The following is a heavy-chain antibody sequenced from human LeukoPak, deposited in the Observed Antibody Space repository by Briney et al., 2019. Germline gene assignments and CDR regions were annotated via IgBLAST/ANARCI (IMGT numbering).Heavy chain of an antibody. J-gene: IGHJ4*02. V-gene: IGHV1-18*01. D-gene: IGHD6-19*01. CDR3: ARDLKRGYSSGRYSWGTGSSNDY. Sequence: ASVKVSCKASGGTFSSYAISWVRQAPGQGLEWMGWISGYNGNTNYAQQKLQGRVTMTTDTSTSTAYMELRSLRSDDTAVYYCARDLKRGYSSGRYSWGTGSSNDYWGQGTLVTVSS. CDR1: GGTFSSYA. CDR2: ISGYNGNT.